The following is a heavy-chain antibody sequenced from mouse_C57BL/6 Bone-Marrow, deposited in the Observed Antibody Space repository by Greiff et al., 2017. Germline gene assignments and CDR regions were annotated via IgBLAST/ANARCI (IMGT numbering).Heavy chain of an antibody. Sequence: QVQLQQPGAELLRPGSSVKLSCKTSGYTFTSYWMHWVKQRPIQGLEWIGNIDPTDSETHYNQKFKDKATLTVDKSSSTAYMQLSSLTSEDSAVYYCARIDYGTPYYYAMDYWGQGTSVTVSS. V-gene: IGHV1-52*01. D-gene: IGHD1-1*01. CDR3: ARIDYGTPYYYAMDY. CDR1: GYTFTSYW. CDR2: IDPTDSET. J-gene: IGHJ4*01.